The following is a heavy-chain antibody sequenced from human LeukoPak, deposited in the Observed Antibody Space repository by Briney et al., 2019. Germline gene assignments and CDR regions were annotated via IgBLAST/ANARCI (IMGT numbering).Heavy chain of an antibody. CDR1: GGTFSSYA. D-gene: IGHD6-13*01. CDR3: AREIRSIAAAGATHYYYYYMDV. Sequence: SVKVSCKASGGTFSSYAISWVRQAPGQGLEWMGGIIPIFGTANYAQKFQGRVTITTDESTSTAYMELSSLRSEDAAVYYCAREIRSIAAAGATHYYYYYMDVWGKGTTITVSS. V-gene: IGHV1-69*05. CDR2: IIPIFGTA. J-gene: IGHJ6*03.